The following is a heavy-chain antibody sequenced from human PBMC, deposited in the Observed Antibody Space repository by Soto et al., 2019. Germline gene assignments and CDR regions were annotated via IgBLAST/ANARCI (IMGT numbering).Heavy chain of an antibody. Sequence: SETLSLTCNVSGGSIYTYYWNWIRQSPGKGLEWIGYMSDGGSTNYNPSLKSRVTISVDTSKKQVSLKLSSVSAADTAVYYCARAGRITIFGVARGNWFDPWGQGTLVTVSS. V-gene: IGHV4-59*01. CDR1: GGSIYTYY. CDR3: ARAGRITIFGVARGNWFDP. CDR2: MSDGGST. D-gene: IGHD3-3*01. J-gene: IGHJ5*02.